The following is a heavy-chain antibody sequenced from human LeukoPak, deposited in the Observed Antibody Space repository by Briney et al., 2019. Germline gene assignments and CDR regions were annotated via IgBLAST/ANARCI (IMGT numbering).Heavy chain of an antibody. V-gene: IGHV5-51*01. J-gene: IGHJ3*02. D-gene: IGHD3-22*01. CDR1: GYSFTTYW. CDR3: ARHLRSYYYDSSGYHDAFDI. Sequence: KNGESLKISCKDSGYSFTTYWIGWVRQMPGKGLEWMGIIYPGDSDTRYSPSLQGQVTISADKPISTAYLQWSSLKASDTAMYYCARHLRSYYYDSSGYHDAFDIWGQGTMVTVSS. CDR2: IYPGDSDT.